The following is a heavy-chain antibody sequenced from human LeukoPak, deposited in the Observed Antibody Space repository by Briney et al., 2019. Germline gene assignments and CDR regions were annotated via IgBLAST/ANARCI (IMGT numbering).Heavy chain of an antibody. CDR1: GFTFSRYA. J-gene: IGHJ4*02. CDR2: NSYEGNNK. D-gene: IGHD6-19*01. CDR3: ARDHHNSGWSFDY. Sequence: GGSLRLSCAVSGFTFSRYATHWVRQAPGRGVERVAVNSYEGNNKFYADSVKGRFTISRDNSKNALYLQMISLRAEDGGVYYCARDHHNSGWSFDYWRQGTLVTVSS. V-gene: IGHV3-30*16.